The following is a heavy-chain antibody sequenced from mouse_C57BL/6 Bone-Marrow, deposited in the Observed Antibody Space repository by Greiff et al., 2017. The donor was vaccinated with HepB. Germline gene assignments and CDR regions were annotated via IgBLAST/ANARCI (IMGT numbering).Heavy chain of an antibody. Sequence: VQVVESGAELVKPGASVKLSCKASGYTFTEYTIHWVKQRSGQGLEWIGWFYPGSGSIKYNEKFKDKATLTADKSSSTVYMELSRLTSEDSAVYFCARHEERPRYFDYWGQGTTLTVSS. CDR3: ARHEERPRYFDY. V-gene: IGHV1-62-2*01. J-gene: IGHJ2*01. D-gene: IGHD2-12*01. CDR2: FYPGSGSI. CDR1: GYTFTEYT.